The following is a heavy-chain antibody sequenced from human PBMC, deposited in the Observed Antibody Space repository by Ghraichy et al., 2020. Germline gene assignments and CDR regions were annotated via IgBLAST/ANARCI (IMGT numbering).Heavy chain of an antibody. Sequence: GGSLRLSCVASGFTVSSNYMSWVRQAPGKGLEWVSVIYSGGSTYYADSVKGRFTISRDNSKNTLYLQMNSLRAEDTAVYYCARVKRHYDSTGYYYYYGMDVWGQGTTVTVSS. D-gene: IGHD3-22*01. V-gene: IGHV3-66*01. CDR1: GFTVSSNY. J-gene: IGHJ6*02. CDR2: IYSGGST. CDR3: ARVKRHYDSTGYYYYYGMDV.